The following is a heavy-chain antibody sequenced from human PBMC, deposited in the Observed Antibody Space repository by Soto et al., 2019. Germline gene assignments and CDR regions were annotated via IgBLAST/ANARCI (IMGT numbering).Heavy chain of an antibody. CDR1: GFTLSAYW. CDR3: ALDVFPVSCSLYLDAFDI. J-gene: IGHJ3*02. D-gene: IGHD2-15*01. CDR2: INRDGSKK. V-gene: IGHV3-7*05. Sequence: EVQLEESGGDLVQPGGSLRLSCAASGFTLSAYWMTWVRQAPGKGLEWVANINRDGSKKSYLDSVRGRFTISRDNVGNALYPQRDSLRADGTALCYCALDVFPVSCSLYLDAFDIWGQGTMVSVSS.